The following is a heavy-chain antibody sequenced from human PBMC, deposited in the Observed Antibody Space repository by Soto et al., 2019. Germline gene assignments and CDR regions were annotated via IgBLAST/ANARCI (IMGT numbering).Heavy chain of an antibody. CDR1: GGSISSDTYF. CDR2: ISYSGST. V-gene: IGHV4-39*07. D-gene: IGHD6-13*01. Sequence: SETLSLTCTVSGGSISSDTYFWGWIRQSPEKGLEWIASISYSGSTYYNPTLKSRVTISVDTSKNQFSLKLSSVTAADTAVYYCAREGGIAAAGSDYYYYGMDVWGQGTTVTVSS. CDR3: AREGGIAAAGSDYYYYGMDV. J-gene: IGHJ6*02.